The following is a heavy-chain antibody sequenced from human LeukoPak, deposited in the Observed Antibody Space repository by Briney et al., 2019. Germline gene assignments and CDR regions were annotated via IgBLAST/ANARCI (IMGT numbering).Heavy chain of an antibody. CDR1: GGSISSYY. J-gene: IGHJ6*02. CDR2: IYYSGST. V-gene: IGHV4-59*01. CDR3: ARGVADYYGMDV. Sequence: PSETLSLTCTVSGGSISSYYWSWIRQPPGKGLEWIGYIYYSGSTNYNPSPKSRVTISVDTSKNQFSLKLSSVTAADTAVYYCARGVADYYGMDVWGQGTTVTVSS.